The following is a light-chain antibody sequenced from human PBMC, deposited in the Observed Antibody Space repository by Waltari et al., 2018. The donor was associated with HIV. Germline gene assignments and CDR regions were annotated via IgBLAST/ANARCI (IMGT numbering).Light chain of an antibody. CDR3: QQSFSGFT. CDR2: GTS. J-gene: IGKJ3*01. V-gene: IGKV1-39*01. Sequence: IQLTQSPSSLSANVGDRVTITCRASHNISYFLNWYQQNPATAPKLLVFGTSSLQTGVPSRFRGSASGTDFSLTINSLHPEDFATYYCQQSFSGFTFGPGTNVD. CDR1: HNISYF.